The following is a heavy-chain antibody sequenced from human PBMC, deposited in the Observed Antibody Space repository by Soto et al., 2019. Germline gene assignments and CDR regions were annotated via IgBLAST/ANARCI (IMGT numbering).Heavy chain of an antibody. D-gene: IGHD6-19*01. CDR3: ARDSFPGQQWLVREGAFDI. Sequence: QVQLVESGGGLVKPGGSLRLSCAASGFTFSDYYMSWIRQAPGKGLEWVSYISSSGSTIYYADSVKGRFTISRDNAKNSLYLQMNSLRAEDTAVYYCARDSFPGQQWLVREGAFDIWGQGTMDTVSS. V-gene: IGHV3-11*01. CDR2: ISSSGSTI. CDR1: GFTFSDYY. J-gene: IGHJ3*02.